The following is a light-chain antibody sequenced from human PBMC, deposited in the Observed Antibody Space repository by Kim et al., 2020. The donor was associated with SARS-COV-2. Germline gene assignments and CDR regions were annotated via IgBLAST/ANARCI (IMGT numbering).Light chain of an antibody. CDR2: DAS. V-gene: IGKV3-11*01. J-gene: IGKJ3*01. CDR3: QLRSNWLEI. Sequence: ELVLTQSPATLSLSPGERATLSCRASQSVNSYLAWYQQKPGQAPRLLIYDASNRATGIPARFSGSGSGTDFTLTISSLEPEDFALYYCQLRSNWLEIFGPGTKVDIK. CDR1: QSVNSY.